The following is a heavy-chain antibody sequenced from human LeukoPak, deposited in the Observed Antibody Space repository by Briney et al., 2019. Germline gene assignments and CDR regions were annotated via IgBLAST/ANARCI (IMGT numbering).Heavy chain of an antibody. J-gene: IGHJ6*03. CDR1: GFNFSSYA. D-gene: IGHD6-19*01. CDR3: AKGASYSSGWYVGDYYYYYMDV. V-gene: IGHV3-23*01. CDR2: ISGNGGST. Sequence: PGGSLRLSCAASGFNFSSYAMSWVRQAPGKGLEWVSAISGNGGSTYYADSVKGRFTISRDNSKNTLYLQMNSLRAEDTAVYYCAKGASYSSGWYVGDYYYYYMDVWGKGTTVTVSS.